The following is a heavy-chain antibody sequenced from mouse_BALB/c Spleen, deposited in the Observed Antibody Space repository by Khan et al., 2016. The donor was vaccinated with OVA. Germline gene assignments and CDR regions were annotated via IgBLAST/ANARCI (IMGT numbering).Heavy chain of an antibody. CDR1: GYTFTSYW. CDR2: INLSTGYT. D-gene: IGHD1-1*01. J-gene: IGHJ3*01. CDR3: ANHGSSSAWLTY. V-gene: IGHV1-7*01. Sequence: QVQLKESGAELAKPGASVKMSCKASGYTFTSYWMHWVKQRPGQGLEWIGYINLSTGYTEYNQRFKDKATLTADKSSSTAYMQLSSLTSEESAVYYCANHGSSSAWLTYWGQGTLVTVSA.